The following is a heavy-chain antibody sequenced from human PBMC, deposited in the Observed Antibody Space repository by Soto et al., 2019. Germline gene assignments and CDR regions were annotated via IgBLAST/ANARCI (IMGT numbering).Heavy chain of an antibody. CDR3: ARRSFVVAPAAMRTYYYYYMDV. V-gene: IGHV4-31*03. D-gene: IGHD2-2*01. J-gene: IGHJ6*03. CDR1: GGSISSGGDY. CDR2: IYYSGST. Sequence: SETLSLTCTVSGGSISSGGDYWSWIRQHPGKGLEWIGYIYYSGSTYYNPSLKSRVTISVDTSKNQFSLKLSSVTAADTAVYYCARRSFVVAPAAMRTYYYYYMDVWGKGTTVTVSS.